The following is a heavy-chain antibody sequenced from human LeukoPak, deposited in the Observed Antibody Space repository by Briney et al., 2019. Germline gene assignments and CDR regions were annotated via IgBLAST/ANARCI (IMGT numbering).Heavy chain of an antibody. CDR3: ARLDCSSTSCPVDWFDP. CDR1: GYTFTGYY. V-gene: IGHV1-2*06. CDR2: INPNSGGT. D-gene: IGHD2-2*01. J-gene: IGHJ5*02. Sequence: ASVKVSCKASGYTFTGYYMHWVRQAPGQGLEWMGRINPNSGGTNYAQKFQGRVTMTRDTSISTAYMELSRLRSDDTAVYYCARLDCSSTSCPVDWFDPWAREPWSPSPQ.